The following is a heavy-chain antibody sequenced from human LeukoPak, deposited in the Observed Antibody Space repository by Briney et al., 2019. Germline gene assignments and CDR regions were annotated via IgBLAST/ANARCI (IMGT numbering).Heavy chain of an antibody. J-gene: IGHJ4*02. CDR2: IYYSGST. Sequence: PSQTLSLTCTVSGGSISSGGYYWSWIRQHPGKGLEWIGYIYYSGSTNYNPSLKSRVTISVDTSKNQFSLKLSSVTAADTAVYYCASLLNSGYSSSWSYYFDYWGQGTLVTVSS. CDR1: GGSISSGGYY. CDR3: ASLLNSGYSSSWSYYFDY. V-gene: IGHV4-31*03. D-gene: IGHD6-13*01.